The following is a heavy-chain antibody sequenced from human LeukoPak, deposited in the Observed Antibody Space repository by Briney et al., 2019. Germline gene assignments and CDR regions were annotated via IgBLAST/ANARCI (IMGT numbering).Heavy chain of an antibody. Sequence: GASVKVSCKASGYTFINYGITWVRQAPGQGLEWMGWISAYNGHTNYAQKLQGRVTMTTDTSTSTAYMELRSLRSDDTAVYYCARVAPNRRYCSGGSCLNYFGYWGQGTLVTVSS. D-gene: IGHD2-15*01. J-gene: IGHJ4*02. V-gene: IGHV1-18*01. CDR1: GYTFINYG. CDR2: ISAYNGHT. CDR3: ARVAPNRRYCSGGSCLNYFGY.